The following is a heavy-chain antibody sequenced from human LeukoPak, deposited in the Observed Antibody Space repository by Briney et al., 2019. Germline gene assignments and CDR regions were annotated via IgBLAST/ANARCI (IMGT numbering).Heavy chain of an antibody. CDR2: ISYDGSNK. CDR1: GFTFSRYA. Sequence: PGGSLRLSCAASGFTFSRYAMHWVRQAPGKGLEWVAVISYDGSNKYYADSVKGRFTISRDNSKSTLYLQMNSLRADDTAVYSCASPDLSPWGQGTLVTVSS. V-gene: IGHV3-30-3*01. J-gene: IGHJ5*02. CDR3: ASPDLSP.